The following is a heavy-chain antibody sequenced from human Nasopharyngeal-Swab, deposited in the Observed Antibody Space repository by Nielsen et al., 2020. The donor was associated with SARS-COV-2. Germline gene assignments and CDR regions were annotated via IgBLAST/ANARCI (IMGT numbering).Heavy chain of an antibody. CDR1: GYTFTGYY. CDR3: ARDWEQQHDAFDI. CDR2: INPNSGGT. Sequence: ASVKVSCKASGYTFTGYYMHWVRQALGQGLEWMGRINPNSGGTNYAQKFQGRVTMTRDTSISTAYMELSRLRSDDTAVYYCARDWEQQHDAFDIWGQGTMVTVSS. J-gene: IGHJ3*02. V-gene: IGHV1-2*06. D-gene: IGHD6-13*01.